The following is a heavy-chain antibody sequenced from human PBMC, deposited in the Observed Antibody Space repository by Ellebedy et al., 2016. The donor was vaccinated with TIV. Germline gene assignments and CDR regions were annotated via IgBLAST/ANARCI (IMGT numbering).Heavy chain of an antibody. V-gene: IGHV3-53*01. Sequence: GESLKISCAASGVTVRSNNMGWVRQAPGKGLEWVSIIHEGTNIYYSESVKGRFSISRDNSKNTLDLQLNSLKAEDTAVYYWATSSRGWGWDAFDIWGQGTLVTVSS. D-gene: IGHD6-19*01. CDR3: ATSSRGWGWDAFDI. CDR1: GVTVRSNN. J-gene: IGHJ3*02. CDR2: IHEGTNI.